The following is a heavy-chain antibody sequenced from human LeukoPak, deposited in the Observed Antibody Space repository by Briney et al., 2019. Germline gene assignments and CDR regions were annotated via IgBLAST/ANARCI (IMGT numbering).Heavy chain of an antibody. V-gene: IGHV1-2*02. J-gene: IGHJ4*02. CDR3: ARYSGYHEPLVY. CDR2: INPNSGGT. D-gene: IGHD5-12*01. Sequence: ASVKVSCKASGYTFTGYYMHWVRQAPGQGLEWMGWINPNSGGTSYAQKFQGRVTMTRDTSVTTAYMELSRLRSDDTAVYYCARYSGYHEPLVYWAQGTLVTVSS. CDR1: GYTFTGYY.